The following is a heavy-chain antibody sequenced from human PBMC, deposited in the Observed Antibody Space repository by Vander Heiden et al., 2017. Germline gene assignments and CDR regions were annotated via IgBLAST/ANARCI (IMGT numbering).Heavy chain of an antibody. CDR2: ISYDGSNK. J-gene: IGHJ4*02. CDR1: GFTSSIYA. D-gene: IGHD4-4*01. V-gene: IGHV3-30-3*01. CDR3: ARDLTTGLFDY. Sequence: QVKLVESGGGAVQLGRSLRLSCADSGFTSSIYAMHWVRQAPGKGLEWVAVISYDGSNKYYADSVKGRFTISRDNSKNTLYLQMNSLRAEDTAVYYCARDLTTGLFDYWGQGTLVTVSS.